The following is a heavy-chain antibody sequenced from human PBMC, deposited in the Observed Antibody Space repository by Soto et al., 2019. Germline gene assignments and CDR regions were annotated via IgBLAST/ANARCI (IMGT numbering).Heavy chain of an antibody. V-gene: IGHV4-30-4*01. CDR1: GGSISSGDYY. CDR3: ARVGYYDSSGYSFSNSWYFDL. CDR2: IYYSGST. J-gene: IGHJ2*01. D-gene: IGHD3-22*01. Sequence: QVQLQESGPGLVKPSQTLSLTCTVSGGSISSGDYYWSWIRQPPGKGLEWIGYIYYSGSTYYNPSLKSRVTISVDTSKNQFSRKLSSVTAADTAVYYCARVGYYDSSGYSFSNSWYFDLWGRGTLVTVSS.